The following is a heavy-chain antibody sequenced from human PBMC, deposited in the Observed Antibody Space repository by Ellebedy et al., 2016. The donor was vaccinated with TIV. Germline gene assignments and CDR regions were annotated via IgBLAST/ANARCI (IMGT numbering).Heavy chain of an antibody. V-gene: IGHV3-7*01. Sequence: GGSLRLXXAASGFSFNDYWMSWVRQAPGKGLEWVANIKQDGSEKDYVDSVKGRFTISRDNAKNSLYLQMNSLRAEDTAVYYCARADRAYWGQGTLVTVSS. J-gene: IGHJ4*02. CDR3: ARADRAY. CDR1: GFSFNDYW. CDR2: IKQDGSEK.